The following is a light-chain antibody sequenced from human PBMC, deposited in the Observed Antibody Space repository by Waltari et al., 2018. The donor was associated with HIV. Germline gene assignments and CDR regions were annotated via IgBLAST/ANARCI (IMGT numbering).Light chain of an antibody. V-gene: IGLV2-14*03. Sequence: AVTQPASVSGLPGQSPTISCTGDDSDFGLYNSVSWYQQHSGKPPRLILYDVDSRASGVSVRFSGSMSGNTASLTISGLRAEDEGHYYCASFTDDNTVIFGGGTEVTVL. CDR3: ASFTDDNTVI. CDR2: DVD. CDR1: DSDFGLYNS. J-gene: IGLJ2*01.